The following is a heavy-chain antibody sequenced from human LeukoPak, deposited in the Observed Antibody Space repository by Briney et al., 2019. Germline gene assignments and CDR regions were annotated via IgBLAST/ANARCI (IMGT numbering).Heavy chain of an antibody. CDR1: GYSFSTYS. Sequence: PGGSLRLSCEASGYSFSTYSMNWVRQAPGKGLDWVAYITSDASTIYYAESVKGRFTISRDNANNSLYLQPNSLRVEDTAVYYCARDLGDLWGQGTLVSVSS. V-gene: IGHV3-48*01. J-gene: IGHJ5*02. CDR2: ITSDASTI. CDR3: ARDLGDL.